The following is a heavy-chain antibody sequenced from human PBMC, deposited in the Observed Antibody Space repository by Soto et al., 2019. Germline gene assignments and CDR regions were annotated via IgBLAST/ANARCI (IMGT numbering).Heavy chain of an antibody. V-gene: IGHV6-1*01. D-gene: IGHD6-13*01. Sequence: SQTLSLTCAISGDSVSSNSAAWNWIRQSPSRGLEWLGRTYYRSKWYNDYAVSVKSRITINPDTSKNQFSLQLSSVTPEDTAVYYCAMVAAAGRDYYYYGMDVWGQGTTVTVSS. J-gene: IGHJ6*02. CDR2: TYYRSKWYN. CDR1: GDSVSSNSAA. CDR3: AMVAAAGRDYYYYGMDV.